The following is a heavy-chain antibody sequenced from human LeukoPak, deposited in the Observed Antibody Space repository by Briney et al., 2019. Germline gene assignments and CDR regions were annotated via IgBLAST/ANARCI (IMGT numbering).Heavy chain of an antibody. V-gene: IGHV3-21*01. Sequence: GGSLRLSCAASGFTFRSYSMNWVRQAPGKGLEWVASMSSSSTNIYYADSVKGRFTISRDNAKNSLYLQMNSLRAEGTAVYYCARARWGDEFDYWGQGTLVTVSS. CDR1: GFTFRSYS. CDR2: MSSSSTNI. D-gene: IGHD3-10*01. CDR3: ARARWGDEFDY. J-gene: IGHJ4*02.